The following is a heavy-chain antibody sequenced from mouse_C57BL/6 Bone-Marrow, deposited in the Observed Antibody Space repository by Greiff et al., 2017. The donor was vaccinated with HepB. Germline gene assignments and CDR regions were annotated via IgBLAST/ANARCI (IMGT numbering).Heavy chain of an antibody. V-gene: IGHV14-4*01. J-gene: IGHJ4*01. CDR1: GFNFTDDY. CDR3: TETYYSNYYAMDY. CDR2: IDPENGDT. D-gene: IGHD2-5*01. Sequence: EVQLQQSGAELVRPGASVKLSCTASGFNFTDDYMHWVKQRPEQGLEWIGWIDPENGDTEYASKFQGKATITADTSSNTAYLQLSSLTSEDTAVYYCTETYYSNYYAMDYWGQGTSVTVSS.